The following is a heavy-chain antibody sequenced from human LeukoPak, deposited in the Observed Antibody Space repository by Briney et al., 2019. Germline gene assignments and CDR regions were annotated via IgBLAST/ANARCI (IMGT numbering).Heavy chain of an antibody. CDR3: AKGGLRYFDS. D-gene: IGHD3-9*01. J-gene: IGHJ4*02. CDR1: GFTFSSYS. CDR2: ISGSGGDT. Sequence: GGSLRLSCAASGFTFSSYSMNWVRQAPGKGLVWVSAISGSGGDTYYADSVKGRFTISRDNSKNTLYLQMNSLRAEDTALYYCAKGGLRYFDSWGQGTLVTVSS. V-gene: IGHV3-23*01.